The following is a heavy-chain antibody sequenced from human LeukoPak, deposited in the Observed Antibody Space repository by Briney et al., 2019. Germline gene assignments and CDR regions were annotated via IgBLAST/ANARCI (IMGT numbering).Heavy chain of an antibody. CDR1: GFTFSRYP. V-gene: IGHV3-64D*09. CDR3: AKAQYDFWSGLDY. CDR2: ISGNGGST. J-gene: IGHJ4*02. D-gene: IGHD3-3*01. Sequence: GASLILSCSASGFTFSRYPMHWVRQPRGKGLEYASAISGNGGSTYYADSVKGRFTISRDNSKNTLYLQMSSLRTEDTAIYYCAKAQYDFWSGLDYWGQGTLVTVSS.